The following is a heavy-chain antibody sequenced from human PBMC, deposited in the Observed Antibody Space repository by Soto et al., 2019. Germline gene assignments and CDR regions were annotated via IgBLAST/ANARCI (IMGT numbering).Heavy chain of an antibody. D-gene: IGHD2-2*01. J-gene: IGHJ5*02. CDR3: ARDSPDIVLVPAAHRGDWFDP. Sequence: PGGSLRLSCAASGFTFSSYGMHWVRQAPGKGLEWVAVIWYDGSNKYYADSVKGRFTISRDNSKNTLYLQMNSLRAEDTAVYYCARDSPDIVLVPAAHRGDWFDPWGQGTLVTVSS. CDR2: IWYDGSNK. CDR1: GFTFSSYG. V-gene: IGHV3-33*01.